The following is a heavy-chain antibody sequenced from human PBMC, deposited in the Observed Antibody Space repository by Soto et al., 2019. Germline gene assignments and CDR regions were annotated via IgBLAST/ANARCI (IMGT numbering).Heavy chain of an antibody. CDR3: ARDVNTWYFDL. J-gene: IGHJ2*01. Sequence: PSETLSLTCTVSGGSISSYYWSWIRQPPGKELEWIGYIYYSGSTNYNPSIKSRVTISVDTSKNQFSLKLSSVTAADTAVYYCARDVNTWYFDLWGRGTLVTVSS. V-gene: IGHV4-59*01. CDR1: GGSISSYY. CDR2: IYYSGST.